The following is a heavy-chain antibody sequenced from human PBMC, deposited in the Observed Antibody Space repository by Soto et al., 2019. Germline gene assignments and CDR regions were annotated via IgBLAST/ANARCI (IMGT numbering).Heavy chain of an antibody. CDR2: ISAYNGDT. V-gene: IGHV1-18*01. Sequence: QVQLLQSGAEVKKPGASVKVSCKASGYTFTNYGITWVRQAPGQGLEWMGWISAYNGDTHYTQRLQGKVTMTTDTSTSTAYMELRGLRSDDTAVYYCARVLQLFGYFYYYMDVWGKGTTVTVSS. CDR1: GYTFTNYG. J-gene: IGHJ6*03. D-gene: IGHD6-6*01. CDR3: ARVLQLFGYFYYYMDV.